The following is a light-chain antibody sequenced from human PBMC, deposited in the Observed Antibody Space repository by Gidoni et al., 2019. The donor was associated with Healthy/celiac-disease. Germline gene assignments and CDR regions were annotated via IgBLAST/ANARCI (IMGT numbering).Light chain of an antibody. CDR2: GAS. CDR1: QSVSSN. CDR3: QQYNNWPPWT. V-gene: IGKV3-15*01. J-gene: IGKJ1*01. Sequence: EIVMKQSPATLSVAPGERATLSCRAGQSVSSNLAWYQQKPGQAPRLLIYGASTRATGIPARFSGSGSGTEFTLTISSLQSEDFAVYYCQQYNNWPPWTFGQGTKVEIK.